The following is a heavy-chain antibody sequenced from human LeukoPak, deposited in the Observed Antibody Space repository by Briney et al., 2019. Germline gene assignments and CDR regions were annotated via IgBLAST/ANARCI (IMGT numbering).Heavy chain of an antibody. CDR3: ARGYGDFRVEGRYFHS. Sequence: SETLSLTCTVSDGSITNYDWSWVRQPPGKGLEFIGHVHYSGTTNYNPPLRSRVTISVDTSKQHFFLKLKSVTAADTAVYYCARGYGDFRVEGRYFHSWGQGTLVTVSS. CDR2: VHYSGTT. D-gene: IGHD4-17*01. CDR1: DGSITNYD. J-gene: IGHJ4*02. V-gene: IGHV4-59*01.